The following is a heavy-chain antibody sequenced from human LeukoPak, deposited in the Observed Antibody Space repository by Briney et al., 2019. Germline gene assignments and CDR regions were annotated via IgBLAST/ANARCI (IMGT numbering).Heavy chain of an antibody. Sequence: SETLSLTCTISGDYIGRINYYWGWIRQPPGKGLEWIASMSYSGHTYYNPSLKSRVTTSIDTSKNQLSLNLKSVTAADTAVYYCARDQSSVAGTTYNWFDPWGQGTLVTVSS. V-gene: IGHV4-39*07. D-gene: IGHD6-19*01. J-gene: IGHJ5*02. CDR1: GDYIGRINYY. CDR3: ARDQSSVAGTTYNWFDP. CDR2: MSYSGHT.